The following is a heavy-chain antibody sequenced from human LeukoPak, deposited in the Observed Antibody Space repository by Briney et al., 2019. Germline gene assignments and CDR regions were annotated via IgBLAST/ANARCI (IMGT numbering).Heavy chain of an antibody. CDR3: TTGPDSGGFDY. CDR2: IKSKTNGGTT. CDR1: GFTFSNVW. D-gene: IGHD1-26*01. Sequence: SGGSLRLSCAASGFTFSNVWMSWVRQAPGKGLEWVGRIKSKTNGGTTDYAAPVKGRFTISRDDSKNTLYLQMNSLKTEDTAVYYCTTGPDSGGFDYWGQGTLVTVSS. V-gene: IGHV3-15*01. J-gene: IGHJ4*02.